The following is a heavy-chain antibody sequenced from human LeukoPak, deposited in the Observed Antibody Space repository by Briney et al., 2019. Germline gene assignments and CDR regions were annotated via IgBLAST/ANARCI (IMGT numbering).Heavy chain of an antibody. CDR1: GGSISSSSYY. D-gene: IGHD6-13*01. V-gene: IGHV4-39*01. J-gene: IGHJ4*02. CDR3: ARGLSAAPPGRY. Sequence: KASETLSLTCTVSGGSISSSSYYWGWIRQPPGKGLEWIGSIYYSGSTYYNPSLKSRVTISVDTSKNQFSLKLSSVTAADTAVYYCARGLSAAPPGRYWGQGTLVTVSS. CDR2: IYYSGST.